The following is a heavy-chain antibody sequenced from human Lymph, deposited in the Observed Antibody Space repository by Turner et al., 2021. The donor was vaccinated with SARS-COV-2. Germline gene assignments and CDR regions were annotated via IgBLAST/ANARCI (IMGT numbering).Heavy chain of an antibody. CDR2: ISGSGGST. CDR3: AKNEMAMIVVVITLFDY. V-gene: IGHV3-23*01. CDR1: GFPFSSYP. Sequence: EVRLLESGGGLVQPGGSLTLSAAAPGFPFSSYPMSWVRQAPGKGLQWVSTISGSGGSTYYADSVKGRFTISRDKSKNTLYLQMNSLRAEDTAVYYCAKNEMAMIVVVITLFDYWGQGTLVTVSS. J-gene: IGHJ4*02. D-gene: IGHD3-22*01.